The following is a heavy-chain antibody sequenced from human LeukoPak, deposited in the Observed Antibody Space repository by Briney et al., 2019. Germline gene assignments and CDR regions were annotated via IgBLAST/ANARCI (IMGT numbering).Heavy chain of an antibody. D-gene: IGHD6-13*01. CDR3: ARVGRGIAAAGKGHSFDY. CDR2: MNPNSGNT. CDR1: GYTFTSYD. J-gene: IGHJ4*02. Sequence: ASVKVSCKASGYTFTSYDINWVRQATGQGLEWMGWMNPNSGNTGYAQKFQGRVTMTRNTSISTAYMELSSLRSEDTAVYYCARVGRGIAAAGKGHSFDYWGQGTLVTVSS. V-gene: IGHV1-8*01.